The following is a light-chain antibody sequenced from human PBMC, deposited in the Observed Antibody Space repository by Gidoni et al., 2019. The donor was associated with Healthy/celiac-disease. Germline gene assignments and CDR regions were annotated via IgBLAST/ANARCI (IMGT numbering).Light chain of an antibody. CDR3: QQYGSSRGFT. Sequence: GTLSLSPGERATLSCRASQSVSSSYLAWYQQKPGQAPRLLIYGASSRATGIPDRFSGSGSGTDFTLTISRLEPEDFAVYYCQQYGSSRGFTFXPXTKVDIK. J-gene: IGKJ3*01. V-gene: IGKV3-20*01. CDR1: QSVSSSY. CDR2: GAS.